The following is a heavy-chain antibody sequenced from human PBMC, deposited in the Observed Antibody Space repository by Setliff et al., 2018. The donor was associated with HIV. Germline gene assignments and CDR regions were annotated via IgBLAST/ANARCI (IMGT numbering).Heavy chain of an antibody. CDR1: GGSISSYY. J-gene: IGHJ4*02. Sequence: ETLSLTCTVSGGSISSYYWSWVRQAPGKGLEWVSAISGSGGSTYYADSVKGRFTISRDNSKNTLYLQMNSLRPEDTAMYYCAKDSLAAIGPYYCDYWGQGTLVTVSS. CDR3: AKDSLAAIGPYYCDY. CDR2: ISGSGGST. D-gene: IGHD6-13*01. V-gene: IGHV3-23*01.